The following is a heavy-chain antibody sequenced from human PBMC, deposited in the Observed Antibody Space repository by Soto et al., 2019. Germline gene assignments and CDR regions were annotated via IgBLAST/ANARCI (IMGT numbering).Heavy chain of an antibody. CDR1: GGSISSSSYY. D-gene: IGHD6-19*01. CDR3: AREGSDWYRNGMDV. V-gene: IGHV4-39*07. CDR2: IYYSGST. J-gene: IGHJ6*02. Sequence: SETLSLTCTVSGGSISSSSYYWGWIRQPPGKGLEWIGSIYYSGSTNYNPSLKSRVTISVDTSKNQFSLKLSSVTAADTAAYYCAREGSDWYRNGMDVWGQGTTVTVSS.